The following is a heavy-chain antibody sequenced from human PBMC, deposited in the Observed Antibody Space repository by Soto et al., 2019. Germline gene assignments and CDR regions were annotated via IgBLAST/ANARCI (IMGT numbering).Heavy chain of an antibody. Sequence: QLQLQESGPGLVKPSETLSLTCTVSGDSMTSSSYYWGWIRQPPGKGLEWIGSIYYSERTSYNSGSTYYSPSLKSRVTISGDTSKIQFSLKLSSVTAADTAVYYCARHTRNQFDPWGQGTLVTVSS. CDR3: ARHTRNQFDP. CDR2: IYYSERTSYNSGST. J-gene: IGHJ5*02. V-gene: IGHV4-39*01. CDR1: GDSMTSSSYY.